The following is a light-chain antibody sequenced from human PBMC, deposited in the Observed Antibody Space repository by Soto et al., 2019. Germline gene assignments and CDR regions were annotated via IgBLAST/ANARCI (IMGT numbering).Light chain of an antibody. Sequence: DIQMTQSPSSLSASVVDRVTITCRTGQAISTYLNWYQHKPGTAPRLLVYGASRLQSGVPSRFGGSGSGTHFTLTISALQPEDFATYYCQQSHTTPTTLGKGPRVDIK. CDR3: QQSHTTPTT. CDR2: GAS. J-gene: IGKJ5*01. V-gene: IGKV1-39*01. CDR1: QAISTY.